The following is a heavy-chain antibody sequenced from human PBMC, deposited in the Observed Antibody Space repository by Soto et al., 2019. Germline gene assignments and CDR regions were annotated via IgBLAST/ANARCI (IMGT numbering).Heavy chain of an antibody. J-gene: IGHJ4*02. CDR3: ARPHYPTYSNPLDY. CDR1: GYTFTNYG. V-gene: IGHV1-18*01. D-gene: IGHD6-13*01. Sequence: GASVKVSCKASGYTFTNYGISWVRQAPGQGLEWMGWISAYNGNTNYAQKFQGRVTMTTDTSTSTAYMELRSLRSEDTVVYYCARPHYPTYSNPLDYWGQGTLVTVSS. CDR2: ISAYNGNT.